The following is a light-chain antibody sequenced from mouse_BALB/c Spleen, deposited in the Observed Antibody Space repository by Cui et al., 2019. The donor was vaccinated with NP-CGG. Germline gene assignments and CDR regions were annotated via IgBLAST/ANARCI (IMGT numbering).Light chain of an antibody. V-gene: IGLV1*01. CDR2: RTN. Sequence: QAVVTQESALTTSPGETATLTCRSSTGAITTSNYANWVQEKPDHLFTGLIGRTNNRAPGVPARFSGSLIGDRAALTITGAQTEDEAIYFCALWYSNHWVFGGGTKLTVL. CDR1: TGAITTSNY. CDR3: ALWYSNHWV. J-gene: IGLJ1*01.